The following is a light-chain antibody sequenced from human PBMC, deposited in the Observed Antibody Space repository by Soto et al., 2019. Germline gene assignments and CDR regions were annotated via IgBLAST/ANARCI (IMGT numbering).Light chain of an antibody. J-gene: IGLJ1*01. CDR1: NSDVGGYNF. V-gene: IGLV2-14*01. Sequence: QSALTQPASVSGSPGQSITISCTGTNSDVGGYNFVYWYQQHPGKAPKLMIYDVSNRPSGVSNRFSGSKSGNTASLNISGLQAEDEADYYCSSYTSSSIPYVFGIGTKLTVI. CDR2: DVS. CDR3: SSYTSSSIPYV.